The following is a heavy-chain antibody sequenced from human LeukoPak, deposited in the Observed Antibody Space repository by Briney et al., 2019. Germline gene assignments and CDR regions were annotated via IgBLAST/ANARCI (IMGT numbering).Heavy chain of an antibody. V-gene: IGHV3-23*01. J-gene: IGHJ4*02. Sequence: SCKASGGTFSSYAMSWVRQAPGKGLEWVSAISGSGGSTYYADSVKGRFTISRDNSKNTLYLQMNSMRAEDTAVYYCAKAYYYDSSGPFDYWGQGTLVTVSS. D-gene: IGHD3-22*01. CDR1: GGTFSSYA. CDR2: ISGSGGST. CDR3: AKAYYYDSSGPFDY.